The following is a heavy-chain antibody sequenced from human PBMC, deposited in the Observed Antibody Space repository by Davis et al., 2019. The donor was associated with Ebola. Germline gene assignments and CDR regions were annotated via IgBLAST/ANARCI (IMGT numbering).Heavy chain of an antibody. CDR1: GGSISSYY. D-gene: IGHD6-13*01. CDR2: IYYSGST. V-gene: IGHV4-59*12. J-gene: IGHJ1*01. Sequence: MPSETLSLTCTVSGGSISSYYWSWIRQPPGKGLEWIGYIYYSGSTNYNPSLKSRVTISVDTSKNQFSLKLSSVTAADTAVYYCARGTYSSSWAEYFQHWGQGTLVTVSS. CDR3: ARGTYSSSWAEYFQH.